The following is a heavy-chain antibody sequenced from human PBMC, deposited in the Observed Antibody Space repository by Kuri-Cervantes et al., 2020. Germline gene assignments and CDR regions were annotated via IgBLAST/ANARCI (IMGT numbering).Heavy chain of an antibody. Sequence: SETLSLTCAVYGGSFSGYYWSQIRQPPGKGLEWIGEINHSGNPHYNPSRKIRVTISVDKSKNQFSLKLSSVTAADTAVYYCASGTSMIHLRKRGYYGMDVWGQGTTVTVSS. CDR2: INHSGNP. V-gene: IGHV4-34*01. CDR1: GGSFSGYY. D-gene: IGHD3-22*01. J-gene: IGHJ6*02. CDR3: ASGTSMIHLRKRGYYGMDV.